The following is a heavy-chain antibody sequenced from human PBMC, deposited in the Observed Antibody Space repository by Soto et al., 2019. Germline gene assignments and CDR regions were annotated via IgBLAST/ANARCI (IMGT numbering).Heavy chain of an antibody. V-gene: IGHV1-69*08. J-gene: IGHJ5*02. CDR2: IIPRTATT. D-gene: IGHD3-22*01. CDR3: ARDLEGYYYDSSGYYLP. CDR1: GDTFSTYT. Sequence: GASVKVSCKASGDTFSTYTITWMRQAPGQGLEWMGWIIPRTATTKYAQKFQGRVTMTADTSTSTAYMELRSLRSDDTAVYYCARDLEGYYYDSSGYYLPWGQGTLVTVSS.